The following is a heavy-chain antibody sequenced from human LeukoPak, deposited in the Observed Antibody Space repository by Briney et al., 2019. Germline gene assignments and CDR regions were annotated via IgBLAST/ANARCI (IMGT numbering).Heavy chain of an antibody. CDR3: ARSIAVAGTMGSDP. V-gene: IGHV4-34*01. Sequence: SETLSLTCAVYGGSLSGYYWSWIRQPPGKGLEWIGEINHSGSTNYNPSLKSRVTISVDTSKNQFSLKLSSVTAADTAVYYCARSIAVAGTMGSDPWGQGTLVTVSS. D-gene: IGHD6-19*01. CDR1: GGSLSGYY. J-gene: IGHJ5*02. CDR2: INHSGST.